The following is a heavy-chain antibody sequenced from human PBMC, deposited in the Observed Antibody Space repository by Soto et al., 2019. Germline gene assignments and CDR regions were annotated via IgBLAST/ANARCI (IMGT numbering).Heavy chain of an antibody. CDR2: ISYDGNNK. V-gene: IGHV3-30-3*01. CDR1: GFTFSRFS. Sequence: GGSLRLSCAASGFTFSRFSMHWVRQAPGKGLAWVAVISYDGNNKHFAESVKGRFSISRDDYKNTVYLEMNNLRGDDSAVYYCARDHGMFLSYYYYGMDVWGQGTTVTVSS. D-gene: IGHD3-10*02. J-gene: IGHJ6*02. CDR3: ARDHGMFLSYYYYGMDV.